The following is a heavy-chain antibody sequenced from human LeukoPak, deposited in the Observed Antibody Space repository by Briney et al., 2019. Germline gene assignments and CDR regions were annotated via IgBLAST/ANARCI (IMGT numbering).Heavy chain of an antibody. V-gene: IGHV4-59*12. Sequence: SETLSLTCTVSGGSISSYYWSWIRQPPGKGLEWIGYIYYSGSTNYNPSLKSRVTISADTSKNQFSLKLSSVTAADTAVYYCARGGGYNFWSGRSYFDYWGQGTLVTVSP. J-gene: IGHJ4*02. D-gene: IGHD3-3*01. CDR1: GGSISSYY. CDR3: ARGGGYNFWSGRSYFDY. CDR2: IYYSGST.